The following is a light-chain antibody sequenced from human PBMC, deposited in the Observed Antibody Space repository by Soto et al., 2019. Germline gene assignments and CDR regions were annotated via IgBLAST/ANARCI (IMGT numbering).Light chain of an antibody. Sequence: EIMMTQSPATLSVSPGKRATLSCRASQSVSTNLAWYQQKPGQAPRLLIYGASSRAIGIPVRYSGSGSGTEFTLTISSLQSEDFELYYCQQYNNWPFTFGGGTKVDIK. V-gene: IGKV3-15*01. J-gene: IGKJ4*01. CDR3: QQYNNWPFT. CDR2: GAS. CDR1: QSVSTN.